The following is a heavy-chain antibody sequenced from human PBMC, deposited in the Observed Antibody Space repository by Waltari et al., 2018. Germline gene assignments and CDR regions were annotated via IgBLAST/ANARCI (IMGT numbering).Heavy chain of an antibody. J-gene: IGHJ4*02. Sequence: QVQLQESGPGLVKPSQTLSLTCTVSGCSISSGSYYGSWIRQPAGKGLEWIGRIYTSGSTNYNPSLKSRVTISVDTSKNQFSLKLSSVTAADTAVYYCARVRVGPTRTTFDYWGQGTLVTVSS. CDR3: ARVRVGPTRTTFDY. V-gene: IGHV4-61*02. CDR1: GCSISSGSYY. D-gene: IGHD1-1*01. CDR2: IYTSGST.